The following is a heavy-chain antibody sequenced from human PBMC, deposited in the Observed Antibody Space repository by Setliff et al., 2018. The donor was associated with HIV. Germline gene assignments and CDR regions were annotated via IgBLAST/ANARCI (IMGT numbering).Heavy chain of an antibody. J-gene: IGHJ4*02. CDR3: ASIELAAMVPVDY. CDR1: GFTFSSYE. Sequence: PGGSLRLSCAASGFTFSSYEMTWVRQAPGKGLEWVSYSSRSGNTIYDADAVKGRFTISRDNAKNSLFLQMNSLRAEDTAVYYCASIELAAMVPVDYWGQGTLVTVSS. D-gene: IGHD5-18*01. V-gene: IGHV3-48*03. CDR2: SSRSGNTI.